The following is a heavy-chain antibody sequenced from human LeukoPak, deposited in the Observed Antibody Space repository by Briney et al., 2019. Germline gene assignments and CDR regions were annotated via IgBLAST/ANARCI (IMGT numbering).Heavy chain of an antibody. V-gene: IGHV4-38-2*02. CDR2: IYHSGTT. CDR1: NYSISRTYH. J-gene: IGHJ5*02. Sequence: SETLSLTCSVSNYSISRTYHWGWIRQPPGKWLEWIGTIYHSGTTYYSPSLKSRVTISVDTSKNQFSLKLSSVTAADTAVYYCARGYGVRFDPWGQGTLVTVSS. D-gene: IGHD5-18*01. CDR3: ARGYGVRFDP.